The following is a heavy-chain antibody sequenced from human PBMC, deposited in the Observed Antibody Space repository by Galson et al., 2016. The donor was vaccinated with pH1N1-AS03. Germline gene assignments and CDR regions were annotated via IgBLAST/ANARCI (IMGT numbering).Heavy chain of an antibody. J-gene: IGHJ5*02. CDR2: ISDSGTT. D-gene: IGHD2-15*01. CDR1: GVSVRSDY. V-gene: IGHV4-59*02. CDR3: AKYCRGTKCYGRFDP. Sequence: SETLSLTCTVSGVSVRSDYWSWVRQPPGKGLEWIAYISDSGTTNYNPSLKSRVTISVDTSKNQFSLRLSSVTAADTAAYYCAKYCRGTKCYGRFDPWGQGTLVTVSS.